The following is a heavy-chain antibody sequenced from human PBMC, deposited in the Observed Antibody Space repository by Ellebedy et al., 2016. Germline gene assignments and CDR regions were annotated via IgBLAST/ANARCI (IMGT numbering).Heavy chain of an antibody. CDR3: ARVAQWLILAEASDI. J-gene: IGHJ3*02. Sequence: ASVKVSCXASGYTFSDYYIHWVRQAPGQGLEWLGWLNPNTGGTNYGYKFQGRVTMARDTSINTVYMQMSRLRSDDTAVYYCARVAQWLILAEASDIWGQGTMVTVSS. V-gene: IGHV1-2*02. CDR2: LNPNTGGT. D-gene: IGHD2-15*01. CDR1: GYTFSDYY.